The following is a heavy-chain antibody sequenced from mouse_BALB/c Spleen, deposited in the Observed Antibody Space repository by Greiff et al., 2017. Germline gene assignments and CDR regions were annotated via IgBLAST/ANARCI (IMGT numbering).Heavy chain of an antibody. CDR1: GYTFTSYW. V-gene: IGHV1-7*01. D-gene: IGHD2-10*01. Sequence: QVQLQQSGAELAKPGASVKMSCKASGYTFTSYWMHWVKQRPGQGLEWIGYINPSTGYTEYNQKFKDKATLTADKSSSTAYMQLSSLTSEDSAVYYCARSYYDPLAYWGQGTLVTVSA. CDR3: ARSYYDPLAY. CDR2: INPSTGYT. J-gene: IGHJ3*01.